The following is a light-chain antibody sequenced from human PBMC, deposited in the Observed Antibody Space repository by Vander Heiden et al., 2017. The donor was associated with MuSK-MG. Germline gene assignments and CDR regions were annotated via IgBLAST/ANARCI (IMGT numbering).Light chain of an antibody. Sequence: SSELTQDPAVSVALGQTVRITCQGDSLRSYYASWYQHKPGQSPVLVIYGKNNRPSGIPDRFSGSSSGTTASLTITGAQAEDEADYYCNSRDSSGNHLVFGGGTKLTVL. V-gene: IGLV3-19*01. CDR1: SLRSYY. J-gene: IGLJ2*01. CDR2: GKN. CDR3: NSRDSSGNHLV.